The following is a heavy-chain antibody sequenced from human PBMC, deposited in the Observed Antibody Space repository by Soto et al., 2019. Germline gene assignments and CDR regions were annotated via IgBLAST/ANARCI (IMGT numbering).Heavy chain of an antibody. D-gene: IGHD3-22*01. CDR2: ISSSGSTI. CDR3: ARDQYYYDSSGYYFGRWFDS. CDR1: GFTFSDYD. Sequence: XGSLRLSCAASGFTFSDYDMSWIRQAPGKGLEWASYISSSGSTIYYADSVKGRFTISRDNAKNSLYLQMNSLRAEDTAVYYCARDQYYYDSSGYYFGRWFDSWGQGTLVTVSS. V-gene: IGHV3-11*01. J-gene: IGHJ5*01.